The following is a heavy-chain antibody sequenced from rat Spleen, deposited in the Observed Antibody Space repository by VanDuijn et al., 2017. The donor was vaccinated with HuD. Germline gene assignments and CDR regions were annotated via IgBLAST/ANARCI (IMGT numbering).Heavy chain of an antibody. CDR2: IWGDGYT. CDR1: GFSLTSYN. V-gene: IGHV2-1*01. J-gene: IGHJ2*01. CDR3: TTDIYY. D-gene: IGHD4-6*01. Sequence: QVQLKESGPGLVQPSQTLSLTCTVSGFSLTSYNVHWVRQPPGKGLEWMGGIWGDGYTDYNSALRSRLTISRDTSKSQVFLKMTSLQTDDTAIYFCTTDIYYWGQGVMVTVSS.